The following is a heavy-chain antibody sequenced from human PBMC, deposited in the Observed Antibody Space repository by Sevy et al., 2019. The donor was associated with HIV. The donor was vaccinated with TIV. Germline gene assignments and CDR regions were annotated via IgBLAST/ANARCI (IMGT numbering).Heavy chain of an antibody. CDR3: ARVSWYSSGWLWFET. Sequence: SETLSLTCTVSGGSISTSSYYWGWIRQPPGKGLEWIGTIYYSGSTYYNPSLKSRVTISVDTSKKQFSLKLTSVTAADTAVYHCARVSWYSSGWLWFETWGQGTLVTVSS. CDR1: GGSISTSSYY. D-gene: IGHD6-25*01. J-gene: IGHJ5*02. CDR2: IYYSGST. V-gene: IGHV4-39*01.